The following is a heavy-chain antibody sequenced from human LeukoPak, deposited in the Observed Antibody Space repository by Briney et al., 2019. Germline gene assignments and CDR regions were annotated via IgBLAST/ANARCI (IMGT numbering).Heavy chain of an antibody. Sequence: ASVKVSCKASGYTFTTYGISWVRQAPGQGLEWMGWISAYNGSTNYAQKLQGRVTMTTDTSTKTAYMELRSLRSDDTAVYYCASGYCSGGSCYGLLDYWGQGTLAIVSS. CDR3: ASGYCSGGSCYGLLDY. D-gene: IGHD2-15*01. CDR2: ISAYNGST. V-gene: IGHV1-18*01. CDR1: GYTFTTYG. J-gene: IGHJ4*02.